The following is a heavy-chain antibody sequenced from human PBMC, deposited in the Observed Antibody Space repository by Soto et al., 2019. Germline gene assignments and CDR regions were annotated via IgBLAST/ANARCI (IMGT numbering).Heavy chain of an antibody. CDR1: GFSFRSHG. D-gene: IGHD3-22*01. V-gene: IGHV3-33*01. Sequence: QVQLVESGGGVVQPGRSLRLSCAASGFSFRSHGMHWVRQAPGKVLEWVAVIWYDGSKKYYADSVKGRFTISRDNSKNTLYLEMNGLRAEDTAVYYCARDSSGVVTYFDAWGQGSLVTVSS. J-gene: IGHJ4*02. CDR2: IWYDGSKK. CDR3: ARDSSGVVTYFDA.